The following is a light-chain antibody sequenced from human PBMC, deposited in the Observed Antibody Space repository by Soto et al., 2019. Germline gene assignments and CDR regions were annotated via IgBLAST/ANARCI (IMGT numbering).Light chain of an antibody. Sequence: EIVLTPSPGTLSLSPGETATLSCRASQSVSSSYLAWYQQKPGQAPRLLIYGASSRATGIPDRFSGSGSGADFTLTISRLEPEDFAVYYCQQYGSSPPYTFGQGTRLEIK. CDR3: QQYGSSPPYT. V-gene: IGKV3-20*01. CDR2: GAS. CDR1: QSVSSSY. J-gene: IGKJ5*01.